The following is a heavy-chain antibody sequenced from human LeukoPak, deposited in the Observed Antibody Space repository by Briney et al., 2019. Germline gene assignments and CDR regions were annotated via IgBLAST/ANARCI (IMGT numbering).Heavy chain of an antibody. V-gene: IGHV3-30*18. D-gene: IGHD3-22*01. CDR3: AKDADSSGYSYWYFDL. Sequence: PGGSLRLSCAASGFTFSSYAMSWVRQAPGKGLEWVAVISYDGSNKYYADSVKGRFTISRDNSKNTLYLQMNSLRAEDTAVYYCAKDADSSGYSYWYFDLWGRGTLVTVSS. CDR2: ISYDGSNK. CDR1: GFTFSSYA. J-gene: IGHJ2*01.